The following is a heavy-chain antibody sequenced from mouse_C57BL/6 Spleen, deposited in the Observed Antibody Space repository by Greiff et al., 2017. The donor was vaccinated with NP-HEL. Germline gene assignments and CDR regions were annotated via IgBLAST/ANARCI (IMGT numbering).Heavy chain of an antibody. J-gene: IGHJ1*03. D-gene: IGHD1-1*01. V-gene: IGHV5-17*01. Sequence: EVNVVESGGGLVKPGGSLKLSCAASGFTFSDYGMHWVRQAPEQGLEWVAYISSGSSTIYYADTVKGRCTISRDNAKNTLFLQMTILRSEDTAMYYCARRYYGSSYEYFDVWGTGTTVTVSS. CDR1: GFTFSDYG. CDR3: ARRYYGSSYEYFDV. CDR2: ISSGSSTI.